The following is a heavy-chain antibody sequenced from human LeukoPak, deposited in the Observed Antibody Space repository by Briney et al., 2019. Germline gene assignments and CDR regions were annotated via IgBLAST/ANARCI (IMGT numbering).Heavy chain of an antibody. Sequence: GRSLRLSCAASGFTFDDYAMHWVRQAPGKGLEWVSGISWNSGSIGYADSVKGRFTISRDNAKNSLYLQMNSLRGEDTALYYCAKDSYGDYSFDYWGQGTLVTVSS. CDR3: AKDSYGDYSFDY. D-gene: IGHD4-17*01. CDR1: GFTFDDYA. CDR2: ISWNSGSI. V-gene: IGHV3-9*01. J-gene: IGHJ4*02.